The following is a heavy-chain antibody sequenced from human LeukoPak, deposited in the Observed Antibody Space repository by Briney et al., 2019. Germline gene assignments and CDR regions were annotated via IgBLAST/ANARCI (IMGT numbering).Heavy chain of an antibody. Sequence: PSETLSLTCSVSGGSISSSSYSWGYIRQPPGKGLEWIGSIYYSGSTYYNPSLKSRVTISVDTSKNQFSLKLSSVTAADTAVYYCARRGPDYVCDYWGQGTLVTVSS. CDR1: GGSISSSSYS. J-gene: IGHJ4*02. D-gene: IGHD4-17*01. V-gene: IGHV4-39*01. CDR3: ARRGPDYVCDY. CDR2: IYYSGST.